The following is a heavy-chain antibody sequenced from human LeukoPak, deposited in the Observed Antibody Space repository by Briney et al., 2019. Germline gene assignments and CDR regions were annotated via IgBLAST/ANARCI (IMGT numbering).Heavy chain of an antibody. V-gene: IGHV3-74*01. CDR3: ARDDYGDYVFDY. Sequence: GGSLRLSCAASGFTFSSYWMHWVRQAPGKGLVWVSRINSDGSSTSYADSVKGRFTISRDDAKNTLYLQMNSLRAEDTAVYYCARDDYGDYVFDYWGQGTLVTVSS. CDR1: GFTFSSYW. CDR2: INSDGSST. J-gene: IGHJ4*02. D-gene: IGHD4-17*01.